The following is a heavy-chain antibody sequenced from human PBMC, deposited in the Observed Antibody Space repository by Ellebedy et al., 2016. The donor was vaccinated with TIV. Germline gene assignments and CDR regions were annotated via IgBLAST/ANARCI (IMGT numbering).Heavy chain of an antibody. J-gene: IGHJ5*02. Sequence: GESLKISCATSGFIFSDYAISWVRQPPGKGLEWVSTISGRGDSTFAADSVKGRFTISRDFSKRTVYLQMNSLRVEDTAVYFCATRGHSIGWFADWGQGTLVTVSS. CDR3: ATRGHSIGWFAD. CDR1: GFIFSDYA. D-gene: IGHD3-22*01. CDR2: ISGRGDST. V-gene: IGHV3-23*01.